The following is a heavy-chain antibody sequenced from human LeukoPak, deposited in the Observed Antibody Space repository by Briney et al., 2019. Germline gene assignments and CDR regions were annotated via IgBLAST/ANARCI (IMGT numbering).Heavy chain of an antibody. J-gene: IGHJ2*01. CDR3: AAGGYFDL. Sequence: GGSLRLSCAASGFTFSSYSMNWVRQAPGKGLEWVSYISSTSSTIYYADSVKGRFTISRDNAKNSLYLQMHSLRDGDTAVYYCAAGGYFDLWGRGTLVTVSS. V-gene: IGHV3-48*02. CDR1: GFTFSSYS. CDR2: ISSTSSTI. D-gene: IGHD3-16*01.